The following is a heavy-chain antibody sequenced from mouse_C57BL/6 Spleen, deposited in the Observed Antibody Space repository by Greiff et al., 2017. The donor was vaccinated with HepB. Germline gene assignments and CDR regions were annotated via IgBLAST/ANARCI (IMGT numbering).Heavy chain of an antibody. CDR2: IYPGDGDT. CDR3: ARTRGVIPTVVATDFDV. V-gene: IGHV1-82*01. CDR1: GYAFSSSW. D-gene: IGHD1-1*01. J-gene: IGHJ1*03. Sequence: VQLQESGPELVKPGASVKISCKASGYAFSSSWMNWVKQRPGKGLEWIGRIYPGDGDTNYNGKFKGKATLTADKSSSTAYMQLSSLTSEDSAVYFCARTRGVIPTVVATDFDVWGTGTTVTVSS.